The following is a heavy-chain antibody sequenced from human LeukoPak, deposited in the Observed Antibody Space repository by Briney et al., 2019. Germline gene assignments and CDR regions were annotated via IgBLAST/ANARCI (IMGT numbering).Heavy chain of an antibody. CDR2: I. Sequence: PGGSLRLSCAASGFTFSSYSMNWVRQAPGKGLEWVSSIVKGRFTISRDNAKNSLYLQMNSLRAEDTAVYYCARAGGGGYSSSSEAFDIWGQGTMVTVSS. V-gene: IGHV3-21*01. CDR1: GFTFSSYS. CDR3: ARAGGGGYSSSSEAFDI. J-gene: IGHJ3*02. D-gene: IGHD6-6*01.